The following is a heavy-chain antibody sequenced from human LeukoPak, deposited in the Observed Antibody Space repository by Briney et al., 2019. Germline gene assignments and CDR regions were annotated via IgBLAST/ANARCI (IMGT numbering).Heavy chain of an antibody. CDR1: GFTFSSYD. V-gene: IGHV3-13*01. J-gene: IGHJ4*02. D-gene: IGHD3-3*01. CDR3: ARARFLEWSYYFDY. CDR2: ICTAGDT. Sequence: GGSLRLSCAASGFTFSSYDMHWVRQATGKGLEGVSDICTAGDTYYPGSVKGRFAISRENAKTSLYLQMNSLRAGDTAVYYCARARFLEWSYYFDYWGQGTLVTVSS.